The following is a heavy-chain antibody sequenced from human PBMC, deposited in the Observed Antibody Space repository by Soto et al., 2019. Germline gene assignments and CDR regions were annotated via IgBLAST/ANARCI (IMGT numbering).Heavy chain of an antibody. V-gene: IGHV4-39*01. CDR2: IYYTGST. J-gene: IGHJ4*02. D-gene: IGHD6-19*01. CDR1: GASISSSSYY. Sequence: SETLSLTCTVSGASISSSSYYWGWIRQPPGKGLEWIASIYYTGSTYYNPSLKSRVTISMDTSMNQFSLKLTSVTAADMSVYYCARQHPLDSSAWYNWGQGTLVTVSS. CDR3: ARQHPLDSSAWYN.